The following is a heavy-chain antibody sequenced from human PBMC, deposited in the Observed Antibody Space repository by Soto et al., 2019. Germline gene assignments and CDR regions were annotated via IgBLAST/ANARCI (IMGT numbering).Heavy chain of an antibody. CDR1: GGTFTSHT. V-gene: IGHV1-69*08. J-gene: IGHJ6*02. D-gene: IGHD5-18*01. CDR3: ARDERGYNYVSDYGLDV. Sequence: QVQLVQSGAELKKPGSSAKVSCKASGGTFTSHTIIAWVRQAPGQGPEWMGRIIPTLDIVDYAQKFQDRVTITGDKPTSTAYMELRSLISEDTAGYYCARDERGYNYVSDYGLDVWGQGTSVTVSS. CDR2: IIPTLDIV.